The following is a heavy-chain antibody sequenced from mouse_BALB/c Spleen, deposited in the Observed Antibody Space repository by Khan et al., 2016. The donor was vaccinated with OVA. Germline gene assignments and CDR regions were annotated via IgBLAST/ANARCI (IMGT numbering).Heavy chain of an antibody. D-gene: IGHD1-1*01. CDR1: GYIFTNYI. CDR2: INPYNDGA. J-gene: IGHJ3*01. CDR3: ARDFGSSFWFAY. Sequence: VQLQQSGPVLVKPGASVKMSCKASGYIFTNYIVHWVQQKPGQGLEWIGYINPYNDGAKYNEKFKGKATLTSDKSSSTAYMELSGLTSDDSAVYYCARDFGSSFWFAYWGQGTLVTVSA. V-gene: IGHV1S136*01.